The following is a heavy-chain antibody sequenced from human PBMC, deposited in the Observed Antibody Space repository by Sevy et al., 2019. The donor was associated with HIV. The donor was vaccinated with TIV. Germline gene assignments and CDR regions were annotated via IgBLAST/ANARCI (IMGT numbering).Heavy chain of an antibody. Sequence: GGSLRLSCAASGFTFGNYAMNWVRQAPGKGLEWVSSISGSTIDTSYADSVKGRFTIPGANSQNTSYLEMNRLRAEDTAVYSCTKDRTYSHSWYYLDPWGQGTLVTVSS. D-gene: IGHD6-13*01. J-gene: IGHJ5*02. CDR1: GFTFGNYA. CDR3: TKDRTYSHSWYYLDP. CDR2: ISGSTIDT. V-gene: IGHV3-23*01.